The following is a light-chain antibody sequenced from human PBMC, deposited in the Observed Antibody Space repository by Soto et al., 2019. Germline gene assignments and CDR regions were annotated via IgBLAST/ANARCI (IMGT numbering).Light chain of an antibody. CDR2: GAS. J-gene: IGKJ1*01. V-gene: IGKV3-20*01. CDR3: QQYGSSPWT. Sequence: EIVLTQSPGTLSLSPGERATLSCRASQSVSSSYLAWYQQKPGQAPRLLIYGASSRATGIPDRFSGSGSGTDFTLPTSRLEPEDFAVYYCQQYGSSPWTFGQGTKVEIK. CDR1: QSVSSSY.